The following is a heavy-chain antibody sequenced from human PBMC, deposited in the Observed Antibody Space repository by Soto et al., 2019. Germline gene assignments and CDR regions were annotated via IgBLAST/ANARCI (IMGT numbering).Heavy chain of an antibody. D-gene: IGHD3-16*02. J-gene: IGHJ4*02. V-gene: IGHV3-15*01. CDR2: IKSKTDGGTT. CDR1: GFTFSNAW. CDR3: TTEGVITFGGVIANDY. Sequence: GGSLRLSCAASGFTFSNAWMSWVRQAPGKGLEWVGRIKSKTDGGTTDYAAPVKGRFTISRDDSKNTLYLQMNSLKTDDTAVYYCTTEGVITFGGVIANDYWGQGTLVTVSS.